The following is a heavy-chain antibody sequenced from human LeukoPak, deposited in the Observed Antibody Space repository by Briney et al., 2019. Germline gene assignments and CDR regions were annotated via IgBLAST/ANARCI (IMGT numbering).Heavy chain of an antibody. V-gene: IGHV1-69*06. D-gene: IGHD2-2*01. J-gene: IGHJ6*04. CDR2: IIPVFGTT. CDR1: GDTFSNYA. Sequence: GAAVKVSCKPSGDTFSNYAISWVRPAPGQGREWMGAIIPVFGTTNYARQFQGRVTITADTYTTTSYMELSSLTSEDTAIYYCASQYWVPAAFYYAFDVWGKGTTVTVSS. CDR3: ASQYWVPAAFYYAFDV.